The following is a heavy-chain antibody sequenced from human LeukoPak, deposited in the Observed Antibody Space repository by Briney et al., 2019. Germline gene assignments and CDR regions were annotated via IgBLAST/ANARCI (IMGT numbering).Heavy chain of an antibody. V-gene: IGHV1-3*04. Sequence: ASVKVSCKASGYTFTSYTLHWVRQAPGQRLEWMGWINTGNGNTKYSQKFQGRVTITRDTSASTAYMQLSSLRSEDTAVYYCARAAGFYSDSSSYYSTNWFDPWGQGTLVTVSS. D-gene: IGHD3-10*01. CDR2: INTGNGNT. J-gene: IGHJ5*02. CDR3: ARAAGFYSDSSSYYSTNWFDP. CDR1: GYTFTSYT.